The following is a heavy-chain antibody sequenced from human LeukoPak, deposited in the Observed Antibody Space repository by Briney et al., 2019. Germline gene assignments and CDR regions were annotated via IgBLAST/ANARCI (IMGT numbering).Heavy chain of an antibody. CDR2: ISYDGGNK. Sequence: GGSLRLSCAASGFTFSSYAMHWVRQAPGKGLEWVAVISYDGGNKYYADSVKGRFTISRDNSKNTLYLQMNSLRAEDTAVYYCARGVYGGNPRLDYWGQGTLVTVSS. CDR3: ARGVYGGNPRLDY. V-gene: IGHV3-30*01. J-gene: IGHJ4*02. CDR1: GFTFSSYA. D-gene: IGHD4-23*01.